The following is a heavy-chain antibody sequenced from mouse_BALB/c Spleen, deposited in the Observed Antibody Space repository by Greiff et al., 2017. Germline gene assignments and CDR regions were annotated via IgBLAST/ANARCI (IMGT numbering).Heavy chain of an antibody. D-gene: IGHD2-14*01. CDR1: GYSFTSCY. CDR2: ISYSGST. J-gene: IGHJ2*01. Sequence: EVQLQQSGPRLVKPSQTLSLTCSVTGYSFTSCYLNWIRQFPGNKLEYTGYISYSGSTYYNPSLKSRISITRDTSKNQYYLQLNSVTTEDTATYYCAKYPDRYDGYFDYWGQGTTLTVSS. CDR3: AKYPDRYDGYFDY. V-gene: IGHV3-8*02.